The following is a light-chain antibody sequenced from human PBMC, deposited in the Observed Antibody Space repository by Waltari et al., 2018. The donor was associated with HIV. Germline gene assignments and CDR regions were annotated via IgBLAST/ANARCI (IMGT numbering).Light chain of an antibody. J-gene: IGLJ3*02. CDR3: NSYATGSAWV. CDR2: EVT. V-gene: IGLV2-23*02. CDR1: SSDLGSYTL. Sequence: QSALTQPASVSGSPGQSLTISCTGTSSDLGSYTLFSWYQQHPGKAPKLMIYEVTKRPSGVSNRFSGSKSGNTASLTIAGLQAEDEADYYCNSYATGSAWVFGGGTKLTVL.